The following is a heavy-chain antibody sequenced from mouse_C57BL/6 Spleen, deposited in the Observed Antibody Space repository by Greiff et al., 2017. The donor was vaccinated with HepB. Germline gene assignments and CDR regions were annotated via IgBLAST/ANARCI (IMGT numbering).Heavy chain of an antibody. CDR3: ARNKGYLNYYAMDY. J-gene: IGHJ4*01. Sequence: VQGVESGPGLVQPSQSLSITCTVSGFSLTSYGVHWVRQSPGKGLEWLGVIWSGGSTDYNAAFISRLSISKDNSKSQVFFKMNSLQADDTAIYYCARNKGYLNYYAMDYWGQGTSVTVSS. D-gene: IGHD2-2*01. CDR1: GFSLTSYG. CDR2: IWSGGST. V-gene: IGHV2-2*01.